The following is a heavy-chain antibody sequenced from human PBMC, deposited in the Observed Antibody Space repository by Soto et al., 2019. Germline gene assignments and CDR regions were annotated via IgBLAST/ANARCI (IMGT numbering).Heavy chain of an antibody. V-gene: IGHV3-30-3*01. CDR3: ARDSALMVYAVYGMDV. J-gene: IGHJ6*02. CDR2: ISYDGSNK. Sequence: QTGGSLRLSCAASGFTFSSYAMHWVRQAPGKGLEWVAVISYDGSNKYYADSVKGRFTISRDNSKNTLYLQMNSLRAEDTAVYYCARDSALMVYAVYGMDVWGQGTTVTVSS. CDR1: GFTFSSYA. D-gene: IGHD2-8*01.